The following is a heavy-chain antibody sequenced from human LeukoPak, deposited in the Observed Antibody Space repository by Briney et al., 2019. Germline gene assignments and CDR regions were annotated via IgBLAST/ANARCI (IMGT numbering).Heavy chain of an antibody. CDR2: ISDDGSNK. CDR1: GFTFSSYV. CDR3: ARAMDPRGWFDP. D-gene: IGHD3-10*01. V-gene: IGHV3-30-3*01. J-gene: IGHJ5*02. Sequence: PGSSLRFSCAASGFTFSSYVMHWVRQAPGKGLEWVAVISDDGSNKYYADSVKGRFTISRDKSKNTLYLQMNSLRAEDTAVYYCARAMDPRGWFDPWGQGTLVTVSS.